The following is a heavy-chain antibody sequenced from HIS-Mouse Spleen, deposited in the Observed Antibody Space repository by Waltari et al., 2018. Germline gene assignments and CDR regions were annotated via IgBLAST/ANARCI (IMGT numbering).Heavy chain of an antibody. CDR2: MGTAGDT. CDR1: GFTFSSYD. J-gene: IGHJ4*02. V-gene: IGHV3-13*01. Sequence: EVQLVESGGGLVQPGGSLRLSCAASGFTFSSYDMHWVRQATGKGLEWVSAMGTAGDTYYPGSVKGRFTISRENAKNSLYLQMNSLRAGDTAVYYCARGYSNYVPYFDYWGQGTLVTVSS. D-gene: IGHD4-4*01. CDR3: ARGYSNYVPYFDY.